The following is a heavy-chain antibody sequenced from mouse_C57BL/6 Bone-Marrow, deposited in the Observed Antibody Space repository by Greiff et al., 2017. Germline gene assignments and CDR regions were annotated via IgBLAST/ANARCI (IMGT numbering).Heavy chain of an antibody. CDR3: AREGYYGSSYWYFGG. J-gene: IGHJ1*03. V-gene: IGHV1-50*01. Sequence: QVQLQQPGAELVKPGASVKLSCKASGYSFTSYWMQWVKQRPGQGLEWIGEIDPSDSYTNYNQTFKGKATLTVDTSSSTAYMQLSSLTSADSAIYYCAREGYYGSSYWYFGGWGTGTTGTVSS. CDR2: IDPSDSYT. CDR1: GYSFTSYW. D-gene: IGHD1-1*01.